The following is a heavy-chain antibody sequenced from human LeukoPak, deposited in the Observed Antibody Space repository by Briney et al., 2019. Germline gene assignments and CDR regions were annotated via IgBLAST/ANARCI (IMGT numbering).Heavy chain of an antibody. CDR2: TYYRSKLYN. Sequence: PSQTLSLTCALSGDSVSSNSAAWNWIRQSPSRGLEWLGRTYYRSKLYNDYAASVMGRITMNADASKNQFSLQLNSVTPEDTAVYYCARGVATTILVDSWGQGILVTVSS. D-gene: IGHD5-12*01. J-gene: IGHJ4*02. CDR1: GDSVSSNSAA. V-gene: IGHV6-1*01. CDR3: ARGVATTILVDS.